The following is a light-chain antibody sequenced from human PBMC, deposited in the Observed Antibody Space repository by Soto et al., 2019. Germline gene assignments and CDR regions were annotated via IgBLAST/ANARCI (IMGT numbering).Light chain of an antibody. J-gene: IGKJ1*01. CDR2: CAS. Sequence: MVLTQFPGMLSLSPGESATLSCKARQGVXSKYTAWYQQRPGQAPSLLXSCASSRATGSPDRLSASGSATDFTLTISRLEPEDCAVYFFQQYQSSPWTFGQGTKVDIK. V-gene: IGKV3-20*01. CDR3: QQYQSSPWT. CDR1: QGVXSKY.